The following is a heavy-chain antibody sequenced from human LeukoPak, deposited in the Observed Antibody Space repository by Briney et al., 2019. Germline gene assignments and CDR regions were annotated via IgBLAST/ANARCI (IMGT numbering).Heavy chain of an antibody. CDR2: IYTSGST. D-gene: IGHD6-13*01. Sequence: SETLSLTCTVSGGSISSYYWSWIRQPAGKGLEWIGRIYTSGSTNYNPSLKSRVTMSVDTSKNQFSLKLSSVTAADTAVYYCARGSSSWPLRYLNWFDPWGQGTLVTVSS. CDR3: ARGSSSWPLRYLNWFDP. CDR1: GGSISSYY. J-gene: IGHJ5*02. V-gene: IGHV4-4*07.